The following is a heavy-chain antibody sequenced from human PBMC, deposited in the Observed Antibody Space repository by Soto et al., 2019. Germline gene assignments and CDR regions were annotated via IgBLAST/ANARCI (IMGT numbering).Heavy chain of an antibody. CDR1: GYTFSSYT. Sequence: SVKVYCKASGYTFSSYTINWVRQAPGQGLEWMGGIIPIFGTADYAQKFQGRVTVTADESTSTAYMELSSLRSEDTAVYYCASVETQRYYYGMDVWGQGTTVTVSS. J-gene: IGHJ6*02. CDR3: ASVETQRYYYGMDV. CDR2: IIPIFGTA. V-gene: IGHV1-69*13. D-gene: IGHD2-15*01.